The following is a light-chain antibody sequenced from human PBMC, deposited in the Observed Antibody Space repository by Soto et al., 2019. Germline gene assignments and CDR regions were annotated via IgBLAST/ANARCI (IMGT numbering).Light chain of an antibody. CDR2: DAS. J-gene: IGKJ1*01. CDR1: QSISSW. V-gene: IGKV1-5*01. Sequence: DIQMTQSPSTLSASVGDRVTITCRASQSISSWLAWYQQKPGKAPTLLIYDASSLESGGPSRFSGSGFGTEFTLTISSLQPDDFATYYCQQYNSYWTFGRGTKVDIK. CDR3: QQYNSYWT.